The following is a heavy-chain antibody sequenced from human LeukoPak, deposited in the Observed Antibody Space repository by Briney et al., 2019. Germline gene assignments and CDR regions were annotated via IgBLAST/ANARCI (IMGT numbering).Heavy chain of an antibody. V-gene: IGHV3-7*01. Sequence: GGSLRLSCAASGFSVSTYWMSWVRQAPGTGLEWVANVKQDGSESYYVESVKDRFTISRDNGKNSLYLQMSGLRVEDTALYYCAKERGVPYYGMDVWGQGTTVTVSS. D-gene: IGHD1-1*01. CDR1: GFSVSTYW. J-gene: IGHJ6*02. CDR2: VKQDGSES. CDR3: AKERGVPYYGMDV.